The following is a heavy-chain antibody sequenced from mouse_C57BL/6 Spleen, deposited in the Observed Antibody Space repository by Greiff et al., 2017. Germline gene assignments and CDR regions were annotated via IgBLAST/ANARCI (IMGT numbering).Heavy chain of an antibody. CDR2: INPSTGGT. J-gene: IGHJ1*03. CDR1: GYSFTGYY. CDR3: ARGDRYFDV. Sequence: SGPELVKPGASVKISCKASGYSFTGYYMNWVKQSPEKSLEWIGEINPSTGGTTYNQKFKAKATLTVDKSSSTAYMQLKSLTSEDSAVYYCARGDRYFDVWGTGTTVTVSS. V-gene: IGHV1-42*01.